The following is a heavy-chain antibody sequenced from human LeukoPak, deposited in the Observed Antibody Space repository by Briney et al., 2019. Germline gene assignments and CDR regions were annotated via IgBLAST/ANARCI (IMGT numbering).Heavy chain of an antibody. Sequence: SETLSLTCTVSGGSISGYYWSWIRQPPGKGLEWIGYIYFTGSTNYNPSLKSRVTISVDTSKTQFSLKLSSVTAADTAVYYCARAYCSSTSCSPLGYWGQGTLVTVSS. V-gene: IGHV4-59*08. CDR2: IYFTGST. D-gene: IGHD2-2*01. J-gene: IGHJ4*02. CDR1: GGSISGYY. CDR3: ARAYCSSTSCSPLGY.